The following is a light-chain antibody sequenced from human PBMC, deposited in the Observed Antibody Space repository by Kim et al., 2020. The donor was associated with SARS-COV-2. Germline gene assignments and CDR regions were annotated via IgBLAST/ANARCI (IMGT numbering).Light chain of an antibody. Sequence: QPVLTQPPSASASLGASVTLTCTLSSGYSNYKVDWYQQRPGKGPRFVMRVGTGGIVGSKGDGIPDRFSVLGSGLNRYLTIKNIQEEDESDYHCGADHGSGSNPKVFGTGNKVTVL. V-gene: IGLV9-49*01. J-gene: IGLJ1*01. CDR2: VGTGGIVG. CDR1: SGYSNYK. CDR3: GADHGSGSNPKV.